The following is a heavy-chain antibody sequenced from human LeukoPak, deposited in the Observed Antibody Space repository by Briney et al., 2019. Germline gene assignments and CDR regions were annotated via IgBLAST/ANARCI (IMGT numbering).Heavy chain of an antibody. Sequence: GGSLRLSCAASGFTFSSYSMNWVRQAPGKGLEWVSSISSSSSYIYYADSVKGRFTISRDNAKNSLYLQMNSLRAEDTAVNYCARDRGSSGWSPKFDPWGEGTLVTVSS. CDR1: GFTFSSYS. CDR3: ARDRGSSGWSPKFDP. V-gene: IGHV3-21*01. CDR2: ISSSSSYI. J-gene: IGHJ5*02. D-gene: IGHD6-19*01.